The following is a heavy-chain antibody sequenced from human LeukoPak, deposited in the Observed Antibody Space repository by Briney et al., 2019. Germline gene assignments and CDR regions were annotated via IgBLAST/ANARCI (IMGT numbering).Heavy chain of an antibody. CDR3: TREEYYYYGSGSYYNALGY. D-gene: IGHD3-10*01. Sequence: GGSLRLSCAASGFTFSSYAMSWVRQAPGKGLEWVGFIRSKAYGGTTEYAASVKGRFTISRDDSKSIAYLQMNSLKTEDTAVYYCTREEYYYYGSGSYYNALGYWGQGTLVTVSS. CDR2: IRSKAYGGTT. CDR1: GFTFSSYA. V-gene: IGHV3-49*04. J-gene: IGHJ4*02.